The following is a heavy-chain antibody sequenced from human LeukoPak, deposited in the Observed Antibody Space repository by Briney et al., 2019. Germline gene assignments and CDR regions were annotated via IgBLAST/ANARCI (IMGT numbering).Heavy chain of an antibody. CDR1: GGSISSSSYY. CDR3: ARKFKVGRGKNAFDI. CDR2: IYYSGST. Sequence: SSETLSLTCTVSGGSISSSSYYWGWIRQPPGKGLEWIGSIYYSGSTYYNPSLKNRVTISADKANNQFSLRLSSVTAADTAVYYCARKFKVGRGKNAFDIWGQGTLVTVSS. J-gene: IGHJ3*02. D-gene: IGHD3-16*01. V-gene: IGHV4-39*07.